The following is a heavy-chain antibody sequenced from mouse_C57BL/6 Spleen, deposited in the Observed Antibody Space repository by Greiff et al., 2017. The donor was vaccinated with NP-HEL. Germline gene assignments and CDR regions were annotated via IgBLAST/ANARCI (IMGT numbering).Heavy chain of an antibody. CDR3: ARAYYGDAMDY. J-gene: IGHJ4*01. CDR2: INPGSGGT. V-gene: IGHV1-54*01. D-gene: IGHD1-1*01. CDR1: GYAFTNYL. Sequence: VQLQESGAELVRPGTSVKVSCKASGYAFTNYLIEWVKQRPGQGLEWIGVINPGSGGTNYNEKFKGKATLTADKSSSTAYMQLSSLTSEDSAVYFCARAYYGDAMDYWGQGTSVTVSS.